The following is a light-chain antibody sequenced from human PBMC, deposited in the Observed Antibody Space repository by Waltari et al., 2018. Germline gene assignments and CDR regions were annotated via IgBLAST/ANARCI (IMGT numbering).Light chain of an antibody. CDR1: HYVSSF. Sequence: DIQMTQSPSSLSASVGDRVTITYRASHYVSSFLNWYQQKPGRAPKLLIYAATTLQSGVPSRFSGSGSETEFTLTISSLQPEDFATYYCQQTYSTSSLTFGGGSKVEIK. CDR2: AAT. J-gene: IGKJ4*01. CDR3: QQTYSTSSLT. V-gene: IGKV1-39*01.